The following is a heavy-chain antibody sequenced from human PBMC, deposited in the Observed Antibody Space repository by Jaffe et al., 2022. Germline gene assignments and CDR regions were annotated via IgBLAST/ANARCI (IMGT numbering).Heavy chain of an antibody. Sequence: QVQLQESGPGLVKPSETLSLTCAVSGYSISSGYYWGWIRQPPGKGLEWIGSIYHSGSTYYNPSLKSRVTISVDTSKNQFSLKLSSVTAADTAVYYCARGYGSGSYYNRAYYYYYMDVWGKGTTVTVSS. D-gene: IGHD3-10*01. V-gene: IGHV4-38-2*01. CDR1: GYSISSGYY. CDR3: ARGYGSGSYYNRAYYYYYMDV. CDR2: IYHSGST. J-gene: IGHJ6*03.